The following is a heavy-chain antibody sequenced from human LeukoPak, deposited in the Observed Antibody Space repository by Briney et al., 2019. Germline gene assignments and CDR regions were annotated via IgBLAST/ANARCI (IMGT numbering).Heavy chain of an antibody. D-gene: IGHD3-3*01. Sequence: SGPTLVNPTQTLTLTCTFSGFSLSARGVGVGWIRQPPGKALEWLALMYWNDDKRYSPALKSRLTITKDTSKNHVVLTMTNIDPVDTATYHCAHRRPDYDFWSGYYMAEYFQHWGQGTLVTVSS. V-gene: IGHV2-5*01. J-gene: IGHJ1*01. CDR1: GFSLSARGVG. CDR2: MYWNDDK. CDR3: AHRRPDYDFWSGYYMAEYFQH.